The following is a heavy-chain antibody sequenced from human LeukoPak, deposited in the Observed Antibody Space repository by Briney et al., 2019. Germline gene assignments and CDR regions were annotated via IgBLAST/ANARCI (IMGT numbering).Heavy chain of an antibody. D-gene: IGHD1-26*01. V-gene: IGHV1-2*02. CDR2: INSKTCVP. J-gene: IGHJ4*02. CDR1: VYTFTDYY. Sequence: ASVKVSCKASVYTFTDYYLHWVRQAPGHGLEGMGWINSKTCVPKYAQNFQGRVTMTMDTSISTAYMDASRVRSDDSSGFYLAKDLAMYSPDLDYWGQGTLVTVSS. CDR3: AKDLAMYSPDLDY.